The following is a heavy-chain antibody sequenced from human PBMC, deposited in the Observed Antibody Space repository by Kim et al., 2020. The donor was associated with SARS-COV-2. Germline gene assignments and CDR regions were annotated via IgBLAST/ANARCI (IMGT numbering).Heavy chain of an antibody. Sequence: KFQGRVTMTRDTSTSTVYMELSSLRSEDTAVYYCARASYRYSGSYGFDYWGQGTLVTVSS. CDR3: ARASYRYSGSYGFDY. D-gene: IGHD1-26*01. J-gene: IGHJ4*02. V-gene: IGHV1-46*01.